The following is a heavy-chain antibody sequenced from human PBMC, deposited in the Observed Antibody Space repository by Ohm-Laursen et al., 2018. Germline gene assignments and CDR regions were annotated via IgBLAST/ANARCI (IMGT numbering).Heavy chain of an antibody. CDR3: ARDWGGWMGAFDI. CDR2: IYYSGST. J-gene: IGHJ3*02. Sequence: SQTLSLTCTVSGGSISSYYWSWIRQPPGKGLEWIGYIYYSGSTNYNPSLKSRVTISVDTSKNQFSLNLSSVTAADTAMYYCARDWGGWMGAFDIWGQGTMVTVSS. V-gene: IGHV4-59*12. CDR1: GGSISSYY. D-gene: IGHD3-16*01.